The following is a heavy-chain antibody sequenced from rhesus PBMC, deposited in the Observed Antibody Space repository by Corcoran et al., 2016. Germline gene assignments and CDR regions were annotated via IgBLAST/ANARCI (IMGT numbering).Heavy chain of an antibody. CDR3: AREGGYSSGWVDY. J-gene: IGHJ4*01. V-gene: IGHV4-127*01. Sequence: QVQLQESGPGLVKPSETLSLTCAVSGYSISSGYGWSWIRQPPGKGLEWIGYIGGSSGSTNYNPSLKSRVTISRDTSKNQCSLKLSSVTAADTAVYYCAREGGYSSGWVDYWGQGVLVTVSS. D-gene: IGHD6-31*01. CDR2: IGGSSGST. CDR1: GYSISSGYG.